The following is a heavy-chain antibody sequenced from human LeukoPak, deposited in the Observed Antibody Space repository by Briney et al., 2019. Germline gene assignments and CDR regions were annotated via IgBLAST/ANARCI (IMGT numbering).Heavy chain of an antibody. D-gene: IGHD3-22*01. V-gene: IGHV3-23*01. CDR3: AREKYYENSGYDY. CDR1: GFTFSSYA. J-gene: IGHJ4*02. CDR2: IVGSGSTT. Sequence: GGSLRLSCAASGFTFSSYAMTWVRQAPGKGLEWVSVIVGSGSTTYYADSVKGRFTISRDNSKNSLFLQMNSLRAEDTADYYCAREKYYENSGYDYWGQGTLVTVSA.